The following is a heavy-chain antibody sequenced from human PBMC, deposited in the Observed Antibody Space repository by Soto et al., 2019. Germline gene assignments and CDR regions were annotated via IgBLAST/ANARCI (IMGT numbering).Heavy chain of an antibody. CDR2: IIPILGIA. D-gene: IGHD4-17*01. CDR3: ARPADAYGGAY. V-gene: IGHV1-69*02. J-gene: IGHJ4*02. Sequence: QVQLVQSGAEVKKPGSSVKVSCKASGGTFSSYTISWVRQAPGQGLEWMGRIIPILGIANYAQKFQGRVTITADKSTSTAYMELSSLRSEDTAVSYCARPADAYGGAYWGQGTLVTVSS. CDR1: GGTFSSYT.